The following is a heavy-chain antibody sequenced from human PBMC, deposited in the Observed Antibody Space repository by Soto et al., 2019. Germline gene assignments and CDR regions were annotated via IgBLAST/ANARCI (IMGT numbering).Heavy chain of an antibody. Sequence: LRLSCAASGFTFSSYAMHWVRQAPGKGLEWVAVISYDGSNKYYADSVKGRFTISRDNSKNTLYLQMNSLRAEDTAVYYCARGYCSSTSCYSSHGMDVWGQGTTVTVSS. CDR2: ISYDGSNK. CDR1: GFTFSSYA. D-gene: IGHD2-2*01. J-gene: IGHJ6*02. CDR3: ARGYCSSTSCYSSHGMDV. V-gene: IGHV3-30-3*01.